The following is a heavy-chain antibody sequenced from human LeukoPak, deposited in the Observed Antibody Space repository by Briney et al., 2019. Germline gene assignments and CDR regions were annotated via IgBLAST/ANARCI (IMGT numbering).Heavy chain of an antibody. V-gene: IGHV3-23*01. D-gene: IGHD3-22*01. Sequence: GGSLRLSCAASGFTFRSYAMSWLPEAPGKALEWVSAISGSGGSTYYADSVKGRFTISRDNSKNTLYLQMNSLRGEDTAVYYCASHHYYDSSGLDDYFDYWGQGTLVTVSS. J-gene: IGHJ4*02. CDR3: ASHHYYDSSGLDDYFDY. CDR2: ISGSGGST. CDR1: GFTFRSYA.